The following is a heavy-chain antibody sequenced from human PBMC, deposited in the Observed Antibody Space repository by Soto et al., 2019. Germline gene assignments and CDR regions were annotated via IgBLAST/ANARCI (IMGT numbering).Heavy chain of an antibody. J-gene: IGHJ6*02. D-gene: IGHD3-10*01. CDR2: IIPIFDTP. CDR1: GGIFSSFT. CDR3: ATHGATTMARGAMKHYYYVMDV. Sequence: ASVKVSCKASGGIFSSFTISWVRQAPGQGLEWLGGIIPIFDTPTYAQNFQGRVTIPADKSTNTVYMELSSLRSEDTAVYYCATHGATTMARGAMKHYYYVMDVWGQGTTVTVSS. V-gene: IGHV1-69*06.